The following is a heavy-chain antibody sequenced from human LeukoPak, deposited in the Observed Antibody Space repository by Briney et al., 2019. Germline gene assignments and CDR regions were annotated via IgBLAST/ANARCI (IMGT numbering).Heavy chain of an antibody. CDR3: ARRAYYDSSGYQIEYYFDY. CDR2: IYPGDSDT. V-gene: IGHV5-51*01. D-gene: IGHD3-22*01. CDR1: GYSFNTYW. J-gene: IGHJ4*02. Sequence: GESLKISCKGSGYSFNTYWIGWVRQMPGKGLEWMGIIYPGDSDTRYSPSFQGQVTISADKSISTAYLQWSSLKASDTAMYYCARRAYYDSSGYQIEYYFDYWGQGTLVTVSS.